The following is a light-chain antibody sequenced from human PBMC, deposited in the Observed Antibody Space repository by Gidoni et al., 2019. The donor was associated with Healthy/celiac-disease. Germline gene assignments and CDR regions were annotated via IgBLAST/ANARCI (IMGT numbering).Light chain of an antibody. J-gene: IGLJ2*01. Sequence: QSALTQPASVSGSPGQSITISCTGTSSDVGGYNYVSWYQPHRGKAPKLMIYDVSNRPSGVSNRFSGSKSGNTASLTISGLQAEDEADYYCSSYTSSSTLNVVFGGGTKLTVL. CDR2: DVS. CDR3: SSYTSSSTLNVV. V-gene: IGLV2-14*01. CDR1: SSDVGGYNY.